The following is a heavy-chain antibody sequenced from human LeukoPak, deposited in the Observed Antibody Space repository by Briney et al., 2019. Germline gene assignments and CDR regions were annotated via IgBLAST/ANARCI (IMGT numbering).Heavy chain of an antibody. V-gene: IGHV3-7*05. Sequence: GGSLRLSCAASGFTFSTYWMTWVRQAPGKGLEWVANINQDGTEKNYVDSVKGRFTISRDNAKNSLYLQMNSLRAEDTAVYYCARDGPYYYDSSGYYLWGQGTLVTVSS. J-gene: IGHJ4*02. CDR3: ARDGPYYYDSSGYYL. D-gene: IGHD3-22*01. CDR2: INQDGTEK. CDR1: GFTFSTYW.